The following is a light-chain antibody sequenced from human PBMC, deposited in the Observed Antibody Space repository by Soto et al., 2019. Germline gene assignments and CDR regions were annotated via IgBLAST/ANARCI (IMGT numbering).Light chain of an antibody. V-gene: IGKV3-20*01. CDR1: QSVSNSY. Sequence: EIVLTQSPGTLSLSPGERATLSCRASQSVSNSYLAWYQQKPGQAPRLLIYGASSRATGIPDRFSGSGSGTDFTLTISRLEPEDFAVYYCQQYGSSFTFGPGTKVHIK. J-gene: IGKJ3*01. CDR2: GAS. CDR3: QQYGSSFT.